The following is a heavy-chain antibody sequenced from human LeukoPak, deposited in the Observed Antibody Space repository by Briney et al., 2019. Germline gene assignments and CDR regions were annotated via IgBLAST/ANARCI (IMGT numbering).Heavy chain of an antibody. D-gene: IGHD3-9*01. CDR3: ARQGAALRYFDWFSDY. V-gene: IGHV4-39*01. J-gene: IGHJ4*02. CDR2: IYYSGST. Sequence: PSETLSLTCTVSGGSIGSSSYYWGWIRQPPGKGLEWIGSIYYSGSTYYNPSLKSRVTISVDTSKNQFSLKLSSVTAADTAVYYCARQGAALRYFDWFSDYWGQGTLVTVSS. CDR1: GGSIGSSSYY.